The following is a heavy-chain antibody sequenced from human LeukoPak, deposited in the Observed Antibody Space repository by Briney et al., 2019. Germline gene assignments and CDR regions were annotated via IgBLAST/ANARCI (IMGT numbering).Heavy chain of an antibody. CDR2: IYYSGST. J-gene: IGHJ4*02. CDR3: AKDLGVRGVSGPDY. D-gene: IGHD3-10*01. CDR1: GGSISSYY. V-gene: IGHV4-59*01. Sequence: PSGTLSLTCTVSGGSISSYYWSWIRQPPGKGLEWIGYIYYSGSTNYNPSLKSRVTISVDTSKNQFSLKLSSVTAADTAVYYCAKDLGVRGVSGPDYWGQGTLVTVSS.